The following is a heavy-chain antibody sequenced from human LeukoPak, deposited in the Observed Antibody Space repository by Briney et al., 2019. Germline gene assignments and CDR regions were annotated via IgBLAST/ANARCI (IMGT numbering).Heavy chain of an antibody. Sequence: GGSLRLSCAASGFTFSSYAMSWVRQAPGKGLEWVSAISGSGGSTYYADSVKGRFTISRDNSKNTLYLQMNSLRAEDTAVYYCAKSFGEQLVRVYYYYMDVWGKGTTVTVSS. CDR2: ISGSGGST. CDR1: GFTFSSYA. V-gene: IGHV3-23*01. CDR3: AKSFGEQLVRVYYYYMDV. D-gene: IGHD6-6*01. J-gene: IGHJ6*03.